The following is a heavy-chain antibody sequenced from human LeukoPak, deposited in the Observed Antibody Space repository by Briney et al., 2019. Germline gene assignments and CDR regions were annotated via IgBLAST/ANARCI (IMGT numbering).Heavy chain of an antibody. D-gene: IGHD3-22*01. Sequence: ASAKVSCKASGYTFTGHYMHWVRQAPGQGLEWMGWINPNSGGTNYAQKFQGRVTMTRDTSISTAYMELSRLRSDDTAVYYCARGMFDNSGTYYYFYYGLDVWGQGTTVTVSS. CDR3: ARGMFDNSGTYYYFYYGLDV. CDR1: GYTFTGHY. V-gene: IGHV1-2*02. CDR2: INPNSGGT. J-gene: IGHJ6*02.